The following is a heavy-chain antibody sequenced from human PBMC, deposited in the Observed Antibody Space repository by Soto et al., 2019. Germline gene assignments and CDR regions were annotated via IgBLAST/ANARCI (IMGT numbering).Heavy chain of an antibody. J-gene: IGHJ3*02. D-gene: IGHD3-10*01. CDR1: GYTFTSYG. CDR3: AGGGEGGSYYYDAFDI. V-gene: IGHV1-18*01. CDR2: ISAYNGNT. Sequence: QVQLVQSGAEVKKPGASVKVSCKASGYTFTSYGISWVRQAPGQGLEWMGWISAYNGNTNYAQKLQGRGTTTTDTTTNTAYMELRSLRTDDTAVEYCAGGGEGGSYYYDAFDIWGQGTMVTVSS.